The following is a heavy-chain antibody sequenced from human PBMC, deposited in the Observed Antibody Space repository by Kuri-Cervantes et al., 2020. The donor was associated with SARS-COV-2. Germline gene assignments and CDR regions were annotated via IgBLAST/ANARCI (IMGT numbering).Heavy chain of an antibody. CDR1: GFTFDDYA. J-gene: IGHJ3*02. Sequence: SLKISCVASGFTFDDYAMHWVRQAPGKGLEWVSGISWNSGSIGYADSVKGRFTISRDNAKSSLYLQMNSLRAEDTAVYYCARDSSFNAFDIWGQGTMVTVSS. CDR2: ISWNSGSI. V-gene: IGHV3-9*01. CDR3: ARDSSFNAFDI. D-gene: IGHD6-13*01.